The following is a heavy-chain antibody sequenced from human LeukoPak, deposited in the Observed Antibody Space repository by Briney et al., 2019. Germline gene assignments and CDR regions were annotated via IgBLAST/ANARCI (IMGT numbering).Heavy chain of an antibody. J-gene: IGHJ4*02. CDR1: GFTFSSYW. Sequence: GGSLRLSCAASGFTFSSYWMSWVRQAPGKGLEWVSAISGSSGSTYYADSVKGRFTISRDNSKNTLYLQMNSLRAEDTAVYYCAKEIGAGTRTLYYFDYWGQGTLVTVSS. D-gene: IGHD1-26*01. CDR3: AKEIGAGTRTLYYFDY. CDR2: ISGSSGST. V-gene: IGHV3-23*01.